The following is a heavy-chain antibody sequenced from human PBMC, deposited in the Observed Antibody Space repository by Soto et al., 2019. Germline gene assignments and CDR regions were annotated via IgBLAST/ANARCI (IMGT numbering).Heavy chain of an antibody. CDR1: GFTFSSYA. V-gene: IGHV3-30-3*01. D-gene: IGHD3-10*01. CDR3: ARGGDEWFGELLSRRIDY. J-gene: IGHJ4*02. Sequence: QVQLVESGGGVVQPGRSLRLSCAASGFTFSSYAMHWVRQAPGKGLEWVAVISYDGSNKYYADSVKGRFTISRDNSKNTLYLQMNSLRAEDMAVYYCARGGDEWFGELLSRRIDYWGQGTLVTVSS. CDR2: ISYDGSNK.